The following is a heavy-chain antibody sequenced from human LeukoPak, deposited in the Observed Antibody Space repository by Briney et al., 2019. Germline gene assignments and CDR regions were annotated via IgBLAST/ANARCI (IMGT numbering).Heavy chain of an antibody. CDR2: INPNTGDT. Sequence: ASVKVSCKASGYTFIHHYIHWVRQAPGQGLEWMGWINPNTGDTKYAQKFQGRVTMTTDTSTSTAYMELRSLRSDDTAVYYCARREYYYDSSGPSYFDYWGQGTLVTVSS. CDR1: GYTFIHHY. V-gene: IGHV1-2*02. J-gene: IGHJ4*02. CDR3: ARREYYYDSSGPSYFDY. D-gene: IGHD3-22*01.